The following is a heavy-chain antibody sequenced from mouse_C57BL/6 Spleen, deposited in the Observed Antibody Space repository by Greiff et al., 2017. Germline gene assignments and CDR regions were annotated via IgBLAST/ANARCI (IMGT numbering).Heavy chain of an antibody. CDR2: ISYDGSN. Sequence: VQLQQSGPGLVKPSQSLSLTCSVTGYSITSGYYWNWIRQFPGNKLEWMDYISYDGSNNYNPSLKNRISITRDTSKNQFFLKLNSVTTEDTATYYWARDYGSSYCDYWGQGTTLTVSS. CDR1: GYSITSGYY. J-gene: IGHJ2*01. D-gene: IGHD1-1*01. V-gene: IGHV3-6*01. CDR3: ARDYGSSYCDY.